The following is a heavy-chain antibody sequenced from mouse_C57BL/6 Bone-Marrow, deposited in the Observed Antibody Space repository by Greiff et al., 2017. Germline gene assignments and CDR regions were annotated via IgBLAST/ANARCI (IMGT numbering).Heavy chain of an antibody. CDR3: TTNYYGSLAWCAY. Sequence: DVQLQESGAELVRPGASVKLSCTASGFNIKDDYMHWVKQRPEQGLEWIGWIDPENGDTEYASKFQGKATITADTSSNTAYLQLSSLTSEDTAVYYCTTNYYGSLAWCAYWGEGTLVTVSA. CDR1: GFNIKDDY. CDR2: IDPENGDT. J-gene: IGHJ3*01. V-gene: IGHV14-4*01. D-gene: IGHD1-1*01.